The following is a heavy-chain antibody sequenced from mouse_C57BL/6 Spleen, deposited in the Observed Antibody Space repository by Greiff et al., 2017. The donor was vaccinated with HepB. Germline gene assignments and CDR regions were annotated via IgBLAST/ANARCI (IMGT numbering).Heavy chain of an antibody. V-gene: IGHV1-82*01. CDR3: ARLEDV. Sequence: QVQLKQSGPELVKPGASVKISCKASGYAFSSSWMNWVKQRPGKGLEWIGRIYPGDGDTNYNGKCKGKATLTADKSSSTAYMQLSSLTSEDSAVYFCARLEDVWGTGTTVTVSS. J-gene: IGHJ1*03. CDR2: IYPGDGDT. CDR1: GYAFSSSW.